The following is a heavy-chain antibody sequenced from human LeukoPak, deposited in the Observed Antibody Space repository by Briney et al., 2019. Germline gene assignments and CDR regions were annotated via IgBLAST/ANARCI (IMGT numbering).Heavy chain of an antibody. V-gene: IGHV3-21*01. CDR1: GFTFSSYS. CDR2: ISSSGSYI. Sequence: GGSLRLSCAASGFTFSSYSMNWVRQAPGKGLEWVSSISSSGSYIYYADSVKGRFTISRDNAKNSLYLQMNSLRAEDTAVYYCATSSELLVMYYYYYYMDVWGKGTTATVSS. D-gene: IGHD1-26*01. J-gene: IGHJ6*03. CDR3: ATSSELLVMYYYYYYMDV.